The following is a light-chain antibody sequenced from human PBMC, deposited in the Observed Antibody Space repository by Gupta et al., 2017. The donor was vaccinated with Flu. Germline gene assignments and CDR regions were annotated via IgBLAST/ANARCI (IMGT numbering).Light chain of an antibody. CDR3: QQRNNWPWT. CDR2: DAS. V-gene: IGKV3-11*01. CDR1: QSVSSD. Sequence: PDTLSSSPGERATISCRASQSVSSDLAWYQQKPGQAPRLLIYDASNRETGIPARFSGSGSGTDFILTISRLDPEDFADYYCQQRNNWPWTFGQGTKLEIK. J-gene: IGKJ1*01.